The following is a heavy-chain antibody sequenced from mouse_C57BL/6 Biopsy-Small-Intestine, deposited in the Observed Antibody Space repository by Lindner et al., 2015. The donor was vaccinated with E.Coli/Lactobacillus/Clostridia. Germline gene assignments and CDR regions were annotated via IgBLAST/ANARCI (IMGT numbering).Heavy chain of an antibody. D-gene: IGHD4-1*01. CDR3: ARGSLGRFFFDF. Sequence: VQLQESGPELVKPGASVKMSCKASGYTFTAYPIEWMKQNHEKSLEWIGNFHPYNDDTMYNEKFKGKATLTVEKSSTTVYLELSRLTSDDSGVYFCARGSLGRFFFDFWGQGTTLTVSS. CDR2: FHPYNDDT. J-gene: IGHJ2*01. V-gene: IGHV1-47*01. CDR1: GYTFTAYP.